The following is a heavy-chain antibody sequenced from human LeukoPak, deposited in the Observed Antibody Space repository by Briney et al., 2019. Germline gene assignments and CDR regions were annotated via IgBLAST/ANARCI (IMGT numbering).Heavy chain of an antibody. Sequence: ASVKVSCKASGYTFTSYGITWVRQAPGQGLEWMGCNSAYNGNTNYAQKLQGRVTMTTDRSTSTAYMELRSLRSDDTAVYYCARGPIIDIAIVPAADEYYYMDVWGKGTTVTVSS. CDR1: GYTFTSYG. CDR3: ARGPIIDIAIVPAADEYYYMDV. V-gene: IGHV1-18*01. CDR2: NSAYNGNT. J-gene: IGHJ6*03. D-gene: IGHD2-2*01.